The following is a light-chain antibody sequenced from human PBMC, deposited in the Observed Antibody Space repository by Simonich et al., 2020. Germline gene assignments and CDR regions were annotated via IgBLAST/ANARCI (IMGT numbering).Light chain of an antibody. CDR1: ALPKQY. CDR3: QSADSSGTYVV. Sequence: SYELTQPPLVSVSPGQTARITCSGDALPKQYAYWYQQKPGQAPGLVIYKDSERPSGIPERVSGSSSGTTVTLTISGVQAEDEADYYCQSADSSGTYVVFGGGTKLTVL. V-gene: IGLV3-25*03. J-gene: IGLJ2*01. CDR2: KDS.